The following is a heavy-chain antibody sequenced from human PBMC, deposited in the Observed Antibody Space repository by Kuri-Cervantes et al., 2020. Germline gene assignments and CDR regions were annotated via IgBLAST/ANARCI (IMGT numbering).Heavy chain of an antibody. J-gene: IGHJ6*02. CDR3: ARVVVTAMYYYYGMDV. V-gene: IGHV1-2*02. CDR1: GYTFTGYY. D-gene: IGHD2-21*02. CDR2: FNPDSGGT. Sequence: ASVKVSCKVSGYTFTGYYMHWVRQAPGQGLEWMGWFNPDSGGTNCAQKFQGRVTMTRDTSISTAYMELSRLRSDDTAVYYCARVVVTAMYYYYGMDVWGQGTTVTVSS.